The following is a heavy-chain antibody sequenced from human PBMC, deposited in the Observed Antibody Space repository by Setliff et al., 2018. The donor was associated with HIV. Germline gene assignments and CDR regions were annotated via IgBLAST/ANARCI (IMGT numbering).Heavy chain of an antibody. CDR3: ARVLKGYSSSYEAFDI. J-gene: IGHJ3*02. CDR1: GYTFSGYY. CDR2: IISILNVA. Sequence: SVKVSCKASGYTFSGYYMHWVRQAPGQGLEWMGGIISILNVAAYAQKFQGRVTITADKSTSTVYMELSSLRSEDSAVYYCARVLKGYSSSYEAFDIWGQGTMVTVSS. D-gene: IGHD6-13*01. V-gene: IGHV1-69*10.